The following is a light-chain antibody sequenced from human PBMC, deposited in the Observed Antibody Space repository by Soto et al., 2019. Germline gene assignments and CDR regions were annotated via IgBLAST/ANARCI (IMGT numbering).Light chain of an antibody. CDR1: SSDVGAYNS. Sequence: QSALTQPPSASRSPGQSVTISCTGASSDVGAYNSVSWYQQHPGKAPKLIISEVNSGVPDRFSGSKSGNTASLTVSGLQAEDEADYYCSSYAGSGNWVFGGGTKVTVL. CDR2: EV. CDR3: SSYAGSGNWV. J-gene: IGLJ3*02. V-gene: IGLV2-8*02.